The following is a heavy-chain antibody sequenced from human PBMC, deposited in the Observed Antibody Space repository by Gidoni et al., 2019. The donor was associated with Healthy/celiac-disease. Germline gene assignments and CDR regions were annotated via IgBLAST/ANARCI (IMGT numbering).Heavy chain of an antibody. V-gene: IGHV3-23*01. CDR1: GFTFSSYA. CDR3: ARMEKVPEGNWFDP. Sequence: EVQLLESGGGLVQPGGSLRPSCAASGFTFSSYAMSWVRQAPGKGLEWVSAISGSGGSTYYADSVKGRFTISRDNSKNTLYLQMNSLRAEDTAVYYCARMEKVPEGNWFDPWGQGTLVTVSS. D-gene: IGHD2-2*01. CDR2: ISGSGGST. J-gene: IGHJ5*02.